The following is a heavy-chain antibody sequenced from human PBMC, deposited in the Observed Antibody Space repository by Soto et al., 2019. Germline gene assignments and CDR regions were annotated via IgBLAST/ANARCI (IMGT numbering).Heavy chain of an antibody. V-gene: IGHV4-59*11. D-gene: IGHD2-15*01. CDR2: VSYSGST. Sequence: SETLSLTCTVSGGSISSHYWSWIRQPPGKGLEWIGYVSYSGSTNYNPSLKSRVTISVDTSKNQFSLKLSSVTAADTAVYYCVRDGGYCGSGSCYRIPCFDPWGKRTLVTVXS. CDR3: VRDGGYCGSGSCYRIPCFDP. CDR1: GGSISSHY. J-gene: IGHJ5*02.